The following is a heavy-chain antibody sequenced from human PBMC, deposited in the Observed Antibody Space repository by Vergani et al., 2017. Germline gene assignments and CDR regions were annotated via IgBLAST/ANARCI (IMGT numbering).Heavy chain of an antibody. J-gene: IGHJ3*02. Sequence: EVQLVESGGGLVQPGRSLSLSCTASGFTFGDYAMSWVRQAPGKGLEWVGFIRSKAYGGTTEYAASVKGRFTISRDDSKSIAYLQMNSLKTEDTAVYYCVVCSGGSCPPDAFDIWGQGTMVTVSS. CDR2: IRSKAYGGTT. CDR3: VVCSGGSCPPDAFDI. D-gene: IGHD2-15*01. V-gene: IGHV3-49*04. CDR1: GFTFGDYA.